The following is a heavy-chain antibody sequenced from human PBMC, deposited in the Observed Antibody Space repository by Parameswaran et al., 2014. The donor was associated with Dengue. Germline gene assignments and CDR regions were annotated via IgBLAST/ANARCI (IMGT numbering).Heavy chain of an antibody. V-gene: IGHV3-15*01. J-gene: IGHJ4*02. Sequence: VRQMPGKGLEWVGRIQSKSDGGTTDYAAPVKGRFTVSRDDSKNTLFLQMDSLKTEDTAVYYCSTCHDYGDHYWGLGTLVTVSS. CDR2: IQSKSDGGTT. CDR3: STCHDYGDHY. D-gene: IGHD4-17*01.